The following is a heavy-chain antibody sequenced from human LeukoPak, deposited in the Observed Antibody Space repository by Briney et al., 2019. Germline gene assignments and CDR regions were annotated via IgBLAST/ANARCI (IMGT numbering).Heavy chain of an antibody. CDR1: GYTFTGYY. CDR3: ARKWGGYCSGGSCSNGMDV. Sequence: ASVEVSCKASGYTFTGYYMHWVRQAPGQGLEWMGWINPNSGGTNYAQKFQGWVTMTRDTSISTAYMGLSRLRSDDTAVYYCARKWGGYCSGGSCSNGMDVWGQGTTVTVSS. D-gene: IGHD2-15*01. V-gene: IGHV1-2*04. CDR2: INPNSGGT. J-gene: IGHJ6*02.